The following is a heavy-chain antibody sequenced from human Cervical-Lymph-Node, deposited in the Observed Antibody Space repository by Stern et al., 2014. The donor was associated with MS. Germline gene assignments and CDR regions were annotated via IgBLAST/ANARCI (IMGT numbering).Heavy chain of an antibody. Sequence: EVQLVESGGGLVQPGGSLRLSCAASGFTFSSYAMSWVRQAPGKGLEWVSAISGSGGSTYYADSVKGRFTISRDNSKNTLYLQMNSLRAEDTAVYYCAKDSRDGYIGWDAFDIWGQGTMVTVSS. CDR3: AKDSRDGYIGWDAFDI. CDR1: GFTFSSYA. J-gene: IGHJ3*02. D-gene: IGHD5-24*01. CDR2: ISGSGGST. V-gene: IGHV3-23*04.